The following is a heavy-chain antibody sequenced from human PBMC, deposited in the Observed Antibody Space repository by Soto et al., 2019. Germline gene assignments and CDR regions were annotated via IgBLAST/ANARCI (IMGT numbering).Heavy chain of an antibody. CDR1: GGSISSYY. J-gene: IGHJ5*02. CDR2: IYYSGST. Sequence: SETLSLTCTVSGGSISSYYWSWIRQPPGKGLEWIGYIYYSGSTNYNPSLKSRVTISVDTSKNQFSLKLSSVTAADTAVYYCASTRDSSSWYGWFDPWGQGTLVTVSS. D-gene: IGHD6-13*01. CDR3: ASTRDSSSWYGWFDP. V-gene: IGHV4-59*01.